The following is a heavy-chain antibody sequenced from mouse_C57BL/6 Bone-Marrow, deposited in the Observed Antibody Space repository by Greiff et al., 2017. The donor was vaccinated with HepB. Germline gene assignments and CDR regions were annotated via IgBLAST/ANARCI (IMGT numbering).Heavy chain of an antibody. J-gene: IGHJ2*01. D-gene: IGHD2-5*01. Sequence: EVKLMESEGGLVQPGSSMKLSCTASGFTFSDYYMAWVRQVPEKGLEWVANINYDGSSTYYLDSLKSRFIISRDNAKNILYLQMSSLKSEDTATYYCARGDSNLYDFDYWGQGTTLTVSS. V-gene: IGHV5-16*01. CDR1: GFTFSDYY. CDR3: ARGDSNLYDFDY. CDR2: INYDGSST.